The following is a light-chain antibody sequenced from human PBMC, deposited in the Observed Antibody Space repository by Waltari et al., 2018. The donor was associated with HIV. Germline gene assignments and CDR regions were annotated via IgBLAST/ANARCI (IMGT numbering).Light chain of an antibody. Sequence: SYELTQPPSVSVSPGQTASIPCPGDNLKNKNVCWYQQRPGQSPVLVIYQNLKRPSGIRERFSGSKSGNTATLTISGTQATDEADYYCQSWDSYNAVFGGGTKLTVL. CDR2: QNL. J-gene: IGLJ2*01. V-gene: IGLV3-1*01. CDR1: NLKNKN. CDR3: QSWDSYNAV.